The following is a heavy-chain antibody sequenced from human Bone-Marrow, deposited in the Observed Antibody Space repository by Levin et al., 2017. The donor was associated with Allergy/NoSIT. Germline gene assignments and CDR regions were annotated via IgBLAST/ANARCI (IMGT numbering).Heavy chain of an antibody. D-gene: IGHD2-8*01. CDR2: ISAYNGNT. CDR3: ARGKNGVVDY. CDR1: GYTFNTFG. V-gene: IGHV1-18*01. J-gene: IGHJ4*02. Sequence: GESLKISCKTSGYTFNTFGISWVRQAPGQGLEWVGWISAYNGNTNEAQKVQGRLTMTTDTSTSTADMELRSPTSDDTAVYYCARGKNGVVDYWGQGSLVIVSS.